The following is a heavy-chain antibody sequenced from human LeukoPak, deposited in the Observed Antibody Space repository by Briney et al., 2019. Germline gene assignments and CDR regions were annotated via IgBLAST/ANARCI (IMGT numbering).Heavy chain of an antibody. V-gene: IGHV1-69*04. CDR3: AREWRFDWSQRYYYGMDV. J-gene: IGHJ6*02. D-gene: IGHD3-9*01. CDR2: IIPILGIA. Sequence: GASVKVSCKASGGTFSSYAISWVRQAPGQGLEWMGRIIPILGIANYAQKFQGRVTITADKSTSTAYMELSSLRSDDTAVYYCAREWRFDWSQRYYYGMDVWGQGTTVTVSS. CDR1: GGTFSSYA.